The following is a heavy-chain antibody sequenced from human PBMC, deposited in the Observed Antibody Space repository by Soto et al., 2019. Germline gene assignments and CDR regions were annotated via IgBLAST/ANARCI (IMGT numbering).Heavy chain of an antibody. Sequence: SETLSLTCTVSGDSISVGASFWSWIRQPPGKGLEWIANVYYSGSYYYNPSLKSRLTISVATTKNQFSLQLKSMTAADTAVYYCAKLSCTSSTCYFPGWFDPWGQGTLVTVSS. CDR2: VYYSGSY. J-gene: IGHJ5*02. CDR3: AKLSCTSSTCYFPGWFDP. CDR1: GDSISVGASF. V-gene: IGHV4-31*03. D-gene: IGHD2-2*01.